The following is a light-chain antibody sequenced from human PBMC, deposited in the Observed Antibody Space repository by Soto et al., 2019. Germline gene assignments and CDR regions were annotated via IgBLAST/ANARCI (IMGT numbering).Light chain of an antibody. CDR2: WAS. Sequence: DIVMTQSQDSLAVSLGERATINCKSSQSVLYSSNNKNYLAWYQQRPGQPPKLLIYWASTRESGVPDRFSGSGSGTDFTLTITSLQAEDVAVYYCQQYESTPSPLGPGTKLEI. CDR1: QSVLYSSNNKNY. J-gene: IGKJ2*01. V-gene: IGKV4-1*01. CDR3: QQYESTPSP.